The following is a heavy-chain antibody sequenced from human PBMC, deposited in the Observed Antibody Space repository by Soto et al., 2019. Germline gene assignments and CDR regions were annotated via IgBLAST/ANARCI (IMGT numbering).Heavy chain of an antibody. CDR2: ISYDGSNK. Sequence: QVQLVESGGGVVQPGRSLRLSCAASGFTFSSYAMHWVRQAPGKGLEWVAVISYDGSNKYYADSVKGRFTISRDNSKNTLYLQMNSLRAEDTAVYYCAREVTEYYYYGMDVW. J-gene: IGHJ6*01. CDR3: AREVTEYYYYGMDV. V-gene: IGHV3-30-3*01. CDR1: GFTFSSYA. D-gene: IGHD2-21*02.